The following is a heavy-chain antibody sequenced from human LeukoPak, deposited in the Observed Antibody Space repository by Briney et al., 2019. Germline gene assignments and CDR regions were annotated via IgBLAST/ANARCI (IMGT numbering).Heavy chain of an antibody. CDR3: ARGGDPLLGTYYYYGMDV. J-gene: IGHJ6*02. D-gene: IGHD3-10*01. CDR1: GFTVSSNY. CDR2: IYSGGST. V-gene: IGHV3-66*01. Sequence: GGSLRLSCAASGFTVSSNYMSWVRKAPGKGLECVSVIYSGGSTSYADSVKGRFTISRDNSKNTLYLQMNSLRAEDTAVYYCARGGDPLLGTYYYYGMDVWGQGTTVTVSS.